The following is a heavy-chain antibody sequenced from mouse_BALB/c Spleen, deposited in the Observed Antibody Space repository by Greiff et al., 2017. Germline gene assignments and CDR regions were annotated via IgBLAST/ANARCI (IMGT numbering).Heavy chain of an antibody. D-gene: IGHD1-1*01. CDR3: ARADYYGSYAMDY. J-gene: IGHJ4*01. CDR2: IDPANGNT. CDR1: GFNIKDTY. V-gene: IGHV14-3*02. Sequence: VQLQQSGAELVKPGASVKLSCTASGFNIKDTYMHWVKQRPEQGLEWIGRIDPANGNTKYDPKFQGKATITADTSSNTAYLQLSSLTSEDTAVYYCARADYYGSYAMDYWGQGTSVTVSS.